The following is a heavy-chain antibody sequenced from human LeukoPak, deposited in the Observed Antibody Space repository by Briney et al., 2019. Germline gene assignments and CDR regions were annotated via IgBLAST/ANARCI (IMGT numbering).Heavy chain of an antibody. V-gene: IGHV3-7*01. J-gene: IGHJ5*02. CDR3: VRGQGAHDNWFDP. CDR1: GFTFSSNW. Sequence: GGSLRLSCATSGFTFSSNWMSWVRHVPGRGLDWVANIKPDGSAEYYAASVKGRFTISRDNAKNSLSLQMTSLRAEDTAVYYCVRGQGAHDNWFDPWGQGTLVTVAS. D-gene: IGHD4/OR15-4a*01. CDR2: IKPDGSAE.